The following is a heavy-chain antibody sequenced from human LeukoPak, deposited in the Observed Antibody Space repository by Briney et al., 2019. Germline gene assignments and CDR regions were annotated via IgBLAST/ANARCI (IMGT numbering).Heavy chain of an antibody. Sequence: SETLSLTCTVSGGSISSYYWSWIRQPAGKGLEWIGRIYTSGSTNYNPSLKSRVTMSVDTSKNQFSLKLSSVTAADTAVYYCAGSITMVRGVISNWFDPWGQGTLVTVSS. V-gene: IGHV4-4*07. CDR3: AGSITMVRGVISNWFDP. CDR2: IYTSGST. D-gene: IGHD3-10*01. J-gene: IGHJ5*02. CDR1: GGSISSYY.